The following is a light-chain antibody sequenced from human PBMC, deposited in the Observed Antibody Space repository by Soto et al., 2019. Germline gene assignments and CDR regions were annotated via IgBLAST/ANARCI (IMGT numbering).Light chain of an antibody. J-gene: IGKJ4*01. CDR3: QQDYSSPPT. CDR2: GAS. Sequence: IVLTQSPCTLSLSPGERATLSCRASQSVSSTYLAWYQQKPGQAPGLLLYGASNRASGIPDRFAGSGSGTDFTLTISSLEPEDFAVYYCQQDYSSPPTFGGGTKVEIK. CDR1: QSVSSTY. V-gene: IGKV3-20*01.